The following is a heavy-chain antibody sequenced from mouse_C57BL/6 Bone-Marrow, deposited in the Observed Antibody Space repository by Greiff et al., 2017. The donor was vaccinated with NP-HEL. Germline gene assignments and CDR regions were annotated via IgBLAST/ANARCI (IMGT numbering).Heavy chain of an antibody. Sequence: VKPMESGAELAKPGASVKLSCKASGYTFTSYWMHWVKQRPGQGLEWIGYINPSSGYTKYNQKFKDKATLTADKSSSTAYTQLSSLTYEDSAVYYCARRGYYDYDGPWFAYWGQGTLVTVSA. CDR2: INPSSGYT. J-gene: IGHJ3*01. V-gene: IGHV1-7*01. D-gene: IGHD2-4*01. CDR1: GYTFTSYW. CDR3: ARRGYYDYDGPWFAY.